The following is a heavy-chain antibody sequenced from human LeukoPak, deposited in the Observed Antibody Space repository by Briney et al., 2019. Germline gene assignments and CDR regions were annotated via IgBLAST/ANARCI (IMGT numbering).Heavy chain of an antibody. Sequence: SETLSLTCAVSSDSISSSNWWSWVRPPPGKGLEWIGEIYHSGSTNYNPSLKSRVTISVDKSKNQFSLKLSSVTAADTAVYYCARVGYGDYGGLGYWGQGTLVTVSS. D-gene: IGHD4-17*01. CDR2: IYHSGST. J-gene: IGHJ4*02. CDR1: SDSISSSNW. V-gene: IGHV4-4*02. CDR3: ARVGYGDYGGLGY.